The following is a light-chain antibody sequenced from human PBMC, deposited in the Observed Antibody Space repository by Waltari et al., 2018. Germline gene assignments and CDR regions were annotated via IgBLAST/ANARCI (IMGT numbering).Light chain of an antibody. CDR1: QSVLYNSKNKNY. CDR3: QQYYSTPNT. V-gene: IGKV4-1*01. J-gene: IGKJ2*01. CDR2: WAS. Sequence: DIVMTQSPDSLAVSLGERATINCKSSQSVLYNSKNKNYLAWYQQKPGQPPKLLIYWASTRESGVPDRFSGSGSGTDFTLTISSLQAEDVAVYFCQQYYSTPNTFGQGTKLEIK.